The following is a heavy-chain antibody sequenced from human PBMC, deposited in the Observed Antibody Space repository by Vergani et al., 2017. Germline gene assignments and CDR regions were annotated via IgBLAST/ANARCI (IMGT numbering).Heavy chain of an antibody. V-gene: IGHV5-10-1*03. CDR1: GYSFTSYW. CDR3: ARHANYYDSSGHFWGAFDI. CDR2: IDPSDSYT. D-gene: IGHD3-22*01. J-gene: IGHJ3*02. Sequence: EVQLVQSGAEVKKPGESLRISCKGSGYSFTSYWISWVRQMPGKGLEWMGRIDPSDSYTNYSPSFQGHVTISADNSISTAYLQWSSLKASDTAMYYCARHANYYDSSGHFWGAFDIWGQGTMVTVSS.